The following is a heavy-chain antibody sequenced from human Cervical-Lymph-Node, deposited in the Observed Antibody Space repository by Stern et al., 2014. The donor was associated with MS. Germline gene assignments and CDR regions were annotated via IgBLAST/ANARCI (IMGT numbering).Heavy chain of an antibody. CDR1: GGSFKTHA. CDR3: ARDRNGEGVMAY. Sequence: VQLGESGPEVKKPGSSVKVSCKASGGSFKTHAITWVRQAPGQGPEWMEGTIPMFASTNIAQRFQGRVTITADESTNTAYMEMRSLRTEDTAVYYCARDRNGEGVMAYWGQGTLVTVSS. V-gene: IGHV1-69*01. CDR2: TIPMFAST. D-gene: IGHD3-16*01. J-gene: IGHJ4*02.